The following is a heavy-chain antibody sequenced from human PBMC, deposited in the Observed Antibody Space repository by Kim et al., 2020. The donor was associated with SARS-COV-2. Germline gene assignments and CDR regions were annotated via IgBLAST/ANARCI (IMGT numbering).Heavy chain of an antibody. V-gene: IGHV3-30*18. Sequence: GGSLRLSCAASGFTFSSYGMHWVRQAPGKGLEWVAVISYDGSNKYYADSVKGRFTISRDNSKNTLYLQMNSLRAEDTAVYYCAKDRMGATLEWGQGTLVTVSS. D-gene: IGHD1-26*01. CDR2: ISYDGSNK. CDR1: GFTFSSYG. J-gene: IGHJ4*02. CDR3: AKDRMGATLE.